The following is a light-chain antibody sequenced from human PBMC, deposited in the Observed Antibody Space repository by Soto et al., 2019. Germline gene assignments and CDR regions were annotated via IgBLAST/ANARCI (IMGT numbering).Light chain of an antibody. V-gene: IGKV1-5*03. CDR2: EAS. J-gene: IGKJ1*01. CDR1: ESISGW. Sequence: DIPMTQSPSPLSASAGDRVTITCRASESISGWLAWYQQKPGKAPKIVIFEASTLESGVPSRFSGSGSGTEFTLGISSLQPDDFAIYYCQQYNSYPRTFGQGTKVEIK. CDR3: QQYNSYPRT.